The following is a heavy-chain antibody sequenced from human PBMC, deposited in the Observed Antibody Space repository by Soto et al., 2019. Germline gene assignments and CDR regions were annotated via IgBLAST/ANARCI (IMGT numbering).Heavy chain of an antibody. D-gene: IGHD3-9*01. CDR3: ARHPKMTYYDILTGYKGDYYYYMDV. CDR1: GGSISSRSYY. J-gene: IGHJ6*03. CDR2: IYYSGST. Sequence: SETLSLPCTVSGGSISSRSYYWGWIRQPPGKGLEWIGSIYYSGSTYYNPSLKSRFSISVDTSKNQFSLKLSSVTAADTAVYYCARHPKMTYYDILTGYKGDYYYYMDVWGKGTTVTVSS. V-gene: IGHV4-39*01.